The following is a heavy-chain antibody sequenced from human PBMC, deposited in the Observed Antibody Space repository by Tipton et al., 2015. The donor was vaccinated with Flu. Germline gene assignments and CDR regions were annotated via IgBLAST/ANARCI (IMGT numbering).Heavy chain of an antibody. CDR3: ARDPSLGMPEYFDS. Sequence: TLSLTCIVSNGSLSSYYWNWIRQSPGKGLEWIGYIYNGVYTKYGPSLRSRVTISADTSKNQFSLRLSSVTAADTAVYFCARDPSLGMPEYFDSWGQGTLITVSS. J-gene: IGHJ4*02. D-gene: IGHD2-2*01. CDR1: NGSLSSYY. CDR2: IYNGVYT. V-gene: IGHV4-59*01.